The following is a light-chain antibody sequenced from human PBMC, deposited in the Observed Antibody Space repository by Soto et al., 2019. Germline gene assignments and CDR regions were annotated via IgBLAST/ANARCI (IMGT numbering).Light chain of an antibody. Sequence: IVLTQSPGTLSLSPGDRATLSCRASQTFSSTYLAWYQQKPGQAPRLLIYGTSSRATGVPDRFSGSGSGTDFTLSISGLEPEDSAVYYCHQCGSSLSTFGQGTKLEI. V-gene: IGKV3-20*01. J-gene: IGKJ2*01. CDR1: QTFSSTY. CDR3: HQCGSSLST. CDR2: GTS.